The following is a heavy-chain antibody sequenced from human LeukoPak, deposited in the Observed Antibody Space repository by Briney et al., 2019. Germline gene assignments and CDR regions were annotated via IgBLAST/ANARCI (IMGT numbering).Heavy chain of an antibody. CDR3: TKNAYPGGGIFQYYMDV. CDR2: ISWDGGST. J-gene: IGHJ6*03. D-gene: IGHD2-15*01. V-gene: IGHV3-43D*03. Sequence: PGGSLRLSCAASGFTFADYAMHWVRQAPGKGLEWVSLISWDGGSTYYADSVKGRFTISRDNSKNSLYLQMNSLRAEDTALYYCTKNAYPGGGIFQYYMDVWGKGTTVTVSS. CDR1: GFTFADYA.